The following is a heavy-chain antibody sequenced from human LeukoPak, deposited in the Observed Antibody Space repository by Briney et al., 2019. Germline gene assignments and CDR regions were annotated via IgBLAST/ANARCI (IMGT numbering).Heavy chain of an antibody. V-gene: IGHV3-21*01. J-gene: IGHJ3*02. CDR1: GFTFSSYS. CDR3: ARDLVVTAPGAFDI. D-gene: IGHD2-21*02. CDR2: ISSSSSYI. Sequence: KAGGSLRLSCAASGFTFSSYSMNWVRQAPGKGLEWVSSISSSSSYIYYADSVKGRFTISRDNAKNSLYLQMNSLRAEDTAVYYCARDLVVTAPGAFDIWGQGTMVTVSS.